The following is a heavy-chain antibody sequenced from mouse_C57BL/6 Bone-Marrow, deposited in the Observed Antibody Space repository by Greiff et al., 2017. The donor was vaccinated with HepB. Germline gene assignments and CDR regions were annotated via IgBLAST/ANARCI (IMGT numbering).Heavy chain of an antibody. D-gene: IGHD6-5*01. CDR3: ARLKAYDYDAMDY. CDR1: GYTFTSYW. V-gene: IGHV1-69*01. CDR2: IDPSDSYT. J-gene: IGHJ4*01. Sequence: QVQLKQPGAELVMPGASVKLSCKASGYTFTSYWMHWVKQRPGQGLEWIGEIDPSDSYTNYNQKFKGKSTLTVDKSSSTAYMQLSSLTSEDSAVYYCARLKAYDYDAMDYWGQGTSVTVSS.